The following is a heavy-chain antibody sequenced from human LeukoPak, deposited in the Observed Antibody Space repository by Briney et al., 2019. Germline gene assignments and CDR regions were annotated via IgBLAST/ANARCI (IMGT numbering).Heavy chain of an antibody. CDR1: GFTVSSNY. J-gene: IGHJ4*02. CDR2: IYRGGST. Sequence: GGSLRLSCAASGFTVSSNYMTWVRQAPGKGLEWVSVIYRGGSTYYADSVKGRFTISRDNSKNTLYLQMNSLRAEDTAVYYCARDLGTGWYIFDYWGQRTLVTVSS. V-gene: IGHV3-53*01. CDR3: ARDLGTGWYIFDY. D-gene: IGHD6-19*01.